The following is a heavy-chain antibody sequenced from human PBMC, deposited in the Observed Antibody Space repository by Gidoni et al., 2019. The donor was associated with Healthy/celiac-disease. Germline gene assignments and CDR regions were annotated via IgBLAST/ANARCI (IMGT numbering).Heavy chain of an antibody. J-gene: IGHJ5*02. D-gene: IGHD3-16*01. V-gene: IGHV4-31*03. CDR2: IYYSVST. CDR3: ARVRGEPGGIWFDP. CDR1: GGPISSGGYY. Sequence: QVQLQESGPGLVKPSQTLSLTCPVSGGPISSGGYYWSWIRQHPGKGLEWVEYIYYSVSTYYNPSLKSRVTISVDTSKNQFSLKLSSVTAADTAVYYCARVRGEPGGIWFDPWGQGTPVTVSS.